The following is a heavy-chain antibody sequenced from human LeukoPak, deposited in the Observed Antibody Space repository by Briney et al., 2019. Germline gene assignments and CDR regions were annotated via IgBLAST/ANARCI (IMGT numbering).Heavy chain of an antibody. CDR2: ITGSGGST. CDR1: GLTFSSYA. V-gene: IGHV3-23*01. CDR3: PKTGYCSSTSCYTYYYYYYYGMDV. D-gene: IGHD2-2*02. Sequence: GGSLSLSCAPSGLTFSSYAMGGVRPAPGRGRGWVLGITGSGGSTYYADSLRGGFTIPRDNPKNTLYLQTHSLRAEHTAVYYCPKTGYCSSTSCYTYYYYYYYGMDVSGQGTTLTLSS. J-gene: IGHJ6*01.